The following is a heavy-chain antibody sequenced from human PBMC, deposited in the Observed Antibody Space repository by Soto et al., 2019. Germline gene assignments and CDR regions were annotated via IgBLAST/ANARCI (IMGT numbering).Heavy chain of an antibody. J-gene: IGHJ4*02. CDR2: IYYSGAT. CDR1: GGSISGTAYY. D-gene: IGHD1-26*01. Sequence: QLRLQESGPGLVKPSETLSLTCTVSGGSISGTAYYWAWIRQPPGKGLEWIGSIYYSGATYYSPSLKSRVTMSVDTSKNQFSLNLNSVTAAETAVYYCATNSGGLRSYFDYWGQGTPVTVSS. CDR3: ATNSGGLRSYFDY. V-gene: IGHV4-39*01.